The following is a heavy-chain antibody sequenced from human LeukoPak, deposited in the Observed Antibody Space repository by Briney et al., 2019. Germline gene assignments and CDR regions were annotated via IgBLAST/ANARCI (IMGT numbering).Heavy chain of an antibody. CDR1: GGSISSGGYY. CDR3: ARVLPRANDFWSGYRATGAFDI. D-gene: IGHD3-3*01. J-gene: IGHJ3*02. CDR2: IYYSGST. Sequence: SETLSLTCTVSGGSISSGGYYWSWIRQHPGKGLEWIGYIYYSGSTHYNPSLKSRVTISVDTSKNQFSLKLSSVTAADTAVYYCARVLPRANDFWSGYRATGAFDIWGQGTMVTVSS. V-gene: IGHV4-31*03.